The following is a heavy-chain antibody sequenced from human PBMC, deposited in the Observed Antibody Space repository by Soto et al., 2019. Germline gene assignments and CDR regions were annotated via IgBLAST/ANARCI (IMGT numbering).Heavy chain of an antibody. CDR1: GGTFGSYP. J-gene: IGHJ4*02. Sequence: ASVKVSCKASGGTFGSYPITWVRQAPGQGLEWLGGTFPIFGTTNYAQRFEDRVTITADELTSTAYMELSSLRSEDTAVYYCAMIEYSSGSDYWGQGTLVTVSS. CDR3: AMIEYSSGSDY. V-gene: IGHV1-69*13. CDR2: TFPIFGTT. D-gene: IGHD6-19*01.